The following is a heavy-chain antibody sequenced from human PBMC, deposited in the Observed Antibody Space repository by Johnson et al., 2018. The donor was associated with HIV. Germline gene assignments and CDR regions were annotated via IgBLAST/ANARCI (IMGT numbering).Heavy chain of an antibody. CDR3: ALSGGAAAYDAFDI. Sequence: QVQLVESGGGLVKPGGSLRLSCAASGFTFSDYYMSWIRQAPGKGLEWVSRINSDGSSTSYADSVKGRFTISRDNAKNSLYLQMNRLRAEDTAVYYCALSGGAAAYDAFDIWGQGTMVTVSS. CDR1: GFTFSDYY. J-gene: IGHJ3*02. V-gene: IGHV3-11*06. D-gene: IGHD6-13*01. CDR2: INSDGSST.